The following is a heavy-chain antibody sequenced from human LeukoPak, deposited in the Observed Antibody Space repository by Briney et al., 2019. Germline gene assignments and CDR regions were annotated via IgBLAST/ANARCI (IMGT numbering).Heavy chain of an antibody. CDR3: AREERFWSGYIHYYYYMDV. V-gene: IGHV1-46*03. Sequence: ASVNVSCKASGYTFTRYYMHWVRQAPGQGLEWMGIINPSGGSTSYAQKFQGRVIMTRDTSTSTVYMELSSLRSEDTAVYYCAREERFWSGYIHYYYYMDVWGKGTTVTVSS. J-gene: IGHJ6*03. CDR1: GYTFTRYY. CDR2: INPSGGST. D-gene: IGHD3-3*01.